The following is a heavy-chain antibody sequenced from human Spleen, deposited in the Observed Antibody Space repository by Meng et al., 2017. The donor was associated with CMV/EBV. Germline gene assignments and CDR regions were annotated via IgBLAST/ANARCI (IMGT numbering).Heavy chain of an antibody. D-gene: IGHD6-6*01. V-gene: IGHV4-61*01. CDR1: SGAVSNVNYY. CDR3: ARETSIAVRPDYNYGMDV. J-gene: IGHJ6*02. Sequence: SETLSLTCTVSSGAVSNVNYYWSWIRQPPGKGLEWIGYFHYSGSTNYSPSIKSRVTISLDTSKNQFSLRLSSVTAADTAMYYCARETSIAVRPDYNYGMDVWGQGTTVTVSS. CDR2: FHYSGST.